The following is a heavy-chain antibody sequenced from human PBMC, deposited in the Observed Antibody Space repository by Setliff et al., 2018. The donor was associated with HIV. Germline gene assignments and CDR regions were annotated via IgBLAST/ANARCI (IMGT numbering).Heavy chain of an antibody. CDR2: IFRSGTT. CDR1: GGSFGDYH. Sequence: PSEPLSLTCTLSGGSFGDYHWSWIRQPAGRGLEWIGRIFRSGTTDYKFSLKSRVTISIDTSRNQFSLRLTSVTAEDTAVYYCARDRHYSGLGSYGPWGPGTLVTVSS. J-gene: IGHJ5*02. CDR3: ARDRHYSGLGSYGP. V-gene: IGHV4-4*07. D-gene: IGHD3-10*01.